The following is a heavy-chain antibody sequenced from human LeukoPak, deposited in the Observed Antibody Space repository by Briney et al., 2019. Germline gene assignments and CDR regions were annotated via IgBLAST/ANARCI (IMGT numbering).Heavy chain of an antibody. CDR3: ARDYTAMATDY. CDR2: INPSGGST. D-gene: IGHD5-18*01. CDR1: GYTFTNYY. J-gene: IGHJ4*02. V-gene: IGHV1-46*01. Sequence: ASVKVSCKASGYTFTNYYIHWLRQAPGQGLEWMGIINPSGGSTSYAQKFQGRVTMTRDTSTSTVYMELSSLRSEDTAVYYCARDYTAMATDYWGQGTLVTVSS.